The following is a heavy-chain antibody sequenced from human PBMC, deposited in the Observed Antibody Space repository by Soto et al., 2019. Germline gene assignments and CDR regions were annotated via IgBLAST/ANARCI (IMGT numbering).Heavy chain of an antibody. Sequence: QVQLVQSGGGVVQPGRSLRLSCAASGFTFSSYGMHWVRQAPGKGLEWVAVIWYDGIDKYYADSVKGRFTISRDISKNTLYLQMNSLRAEDTAVYYCARDTYYDDTFAFDIWGQGTMVTVSS. V-gene: IGHV3-33*01. CDR3: ARDTYYDDTFAFDI. D-gene: IGHD3-22*01. CDR1: GFTFSSYG. CDR2: IWYDGIDK. J-gene: IGHJ3*02.